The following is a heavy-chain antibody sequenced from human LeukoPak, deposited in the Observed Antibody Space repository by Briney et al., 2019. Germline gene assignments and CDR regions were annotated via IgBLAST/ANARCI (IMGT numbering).Heavy chain of an antibody. CDR2: IYKIGNT. V-gene: IGHV3-66*02. Sequence: GGSLRLSCAAAGFTVSNNYMTWVRQAPGKGLEWVSVIYKIGNTFYADFVKGRFTISRDNSKNTLYLQMNSLRAEDTAVYYCASNRASYYDILTGRYYPDYWGQGTLVTVSS. J-gene: IGHJ4*02. CDR3: ASNRASYYDILTGRYYPDY. D-gene: IGHD3-9*01. CDR1: GFTVSNNY.